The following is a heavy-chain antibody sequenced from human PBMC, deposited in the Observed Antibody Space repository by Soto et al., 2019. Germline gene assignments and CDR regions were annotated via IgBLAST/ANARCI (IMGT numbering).Heavy chain of an antibody. D-gene: IGHD6-19*01. CDR3: ARGLPRPPPYSSGWSGYYYYGMDV. J-gene: IGHJ6*02. V-gene: IGHV4-34*01. CDR2: INHSGST. Sequence: QVQLQQWGAGLLKPSETLSLTCAVYRGSFSGYYWSWIRQPPGKGLEWSGEINHSGSTNYNPSLKSRVTISVDTSKNQFSLKLSSVTAADTAVYYCARGLPRPPPYSSGWSGYYYYGMDVWGQGTTVTVSS. CDR1: RGSFSGYY.